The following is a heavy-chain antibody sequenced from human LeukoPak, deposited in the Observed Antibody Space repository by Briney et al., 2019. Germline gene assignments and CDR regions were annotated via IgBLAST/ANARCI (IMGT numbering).Heavy chain of an antibody. CDR2: IIPIFGTANTA. CDR1: GGTFSSYA. V-gene: IGHV1-69*13. J-gene: IGHJ3*02. CDR3: ARESGGVPASMANAFDI. Sequence: SVTVSCKASGGTFSSYAISWVRQAPGQGLEWMGGIIPIFGTANTANYAQKFQGRVTINADGPTRTAYMELSSLRSEDTAVYYCARESGGVPASMANAFDIWGQGTMVTVSS. D-gene: IGHD2-2*01.